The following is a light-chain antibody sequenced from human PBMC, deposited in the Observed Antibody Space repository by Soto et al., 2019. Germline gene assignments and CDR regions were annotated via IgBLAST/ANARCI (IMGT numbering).Light chain of an antibody. CDR1: SSDVGGYNY. CDR3: SSYTSSSTLAYV. Sequence: QSALTQPASVSGSPGQSITISCTGTSSDVGGYNYVSWYQQHPGKAPKVMIYDVSNRPSGVSNRFSGSKSGYTASLTISGLQAEDEADYYCSSYTSSSTLAYVFGTGTKLTVL. CDR2: DVS. V-gene: IGLV2-14*01. J-gene: IGLJ1*01.